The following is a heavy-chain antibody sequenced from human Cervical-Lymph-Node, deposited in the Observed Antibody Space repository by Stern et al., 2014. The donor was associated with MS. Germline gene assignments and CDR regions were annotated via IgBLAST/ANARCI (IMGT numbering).Heavy chain of an antibody. J-gene: IGHJ6*02. CDR1: GFTFSDSY. V-gene: IGHV3-11*01. CDR3: ARGFNYYYGMDV. Sequence: VQLVESGGGLVKPGGSLRLSCAASGFTFSDSYMHWIRQAPGKGLEWISYISRGGSTIFYADSVKGRFTIARDNAKNSLYLQMNSLRAEDTAVYYCARGFNYYYGMDVWGQGTMVTVSS. CDR2: ISRGGSTI. D-gene: IGHD3-10*01.